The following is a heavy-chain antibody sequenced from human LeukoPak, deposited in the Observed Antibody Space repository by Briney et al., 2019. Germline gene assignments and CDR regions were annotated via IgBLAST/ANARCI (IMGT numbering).Heavy chain of an antibody. D-gene: IGHD4-17*01. CDR1: GYTFTSYY. V-gene: IGHV1-46*01. J-gene: IGHJ2*01. CDR2: INPSGGST. Sequence: GASVKVSCKASGYTFTSYYMHWVRQAPGQGLEWMGIINPSGGSTSYAQKFQGRVTMTRDTSTSTVYMELSSLRSEDTAVYYCARDVGVSTVTRVQWYFDLWGRGTLVTVSS. CDR3: ARDVGVSTVTRVQWYFDL.